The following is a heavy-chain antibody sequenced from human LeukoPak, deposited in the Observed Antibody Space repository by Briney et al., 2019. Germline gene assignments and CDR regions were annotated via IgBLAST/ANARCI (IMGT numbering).Heavy chain of an antibody. CDR1: GGSISSSSYY. D-gene: IGHD3-10*01. V-gene: IGHV4-39*07. CDR2: IYYSGST. Sequence: SETLSLTCTVSGGSISSSSYYWGWIRQPPGKGLEWIGSIYYSGSTYYNPSLKSRVTISVDTSKNQFSLKLSSVTAADTAVYYCARDPLLWFGESQIPWGQGTLVTVSS. J-gene: IGHJ5*02. CDR3: ARDPLLWFGESQIP.